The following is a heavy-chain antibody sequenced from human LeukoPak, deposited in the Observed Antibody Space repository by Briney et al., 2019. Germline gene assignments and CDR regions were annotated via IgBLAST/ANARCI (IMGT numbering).Heavy chain of an antibody. V-gene: IGHV4-39*01. CDR1: SGSISSSSYY. Sequence: PSETLSLTCTVSSGSISSSSYYWGWIRQPPGKGLEWIGSIYYSGSTYYNSSLKSRVTISVDTSKNQFSLKLSSVTAADSAMYYCATTLSMVRGLDYYMDVWGKGTTVTVSS. D-gene: IGHD3-10*01. CDR2: IYYSGST. CDR3: ATTLSMVRGLDYYMDV. J-gene: IGHJ6*03.